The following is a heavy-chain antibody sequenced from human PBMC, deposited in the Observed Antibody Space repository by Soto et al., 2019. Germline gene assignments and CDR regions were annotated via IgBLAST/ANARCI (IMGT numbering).Heavy chain of an antibody. CDR1: GFTFTSSA. V-gene: IGHV1-58*02. J-gene: IGHJ3*02. CDR2: IVVGSGNT. D-gene: IGHD3-10*01. CDR3: AADSAAWFGELFPDAFDI. Sequence: ASVKVSCKASGFTFTSSAMQWVRQARGQRLEWIGWIVVGSGNTNYAQKFQERVTITRDMSTSIAYMELSSLRSEDTAVYYCAADSAAWFGELFPDAFDIWGQGTMVTVSS.